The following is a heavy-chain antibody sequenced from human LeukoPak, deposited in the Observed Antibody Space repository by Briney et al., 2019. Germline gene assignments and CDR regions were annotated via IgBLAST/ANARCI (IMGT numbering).Heavy chain of an antibody. Sequence: PGGSLRLSCVASGFTFSSYEMNWVRQAPGKGLEWVSYISPSGGTTIYYADSVKGRFNISRGNAKSSLYLQMNSLRAEDTAVYYCARDWTKGLDDAFDIWGQGTVATVSS. D-gene: IGHD3/OR15-3a*01. CDR3: ARDWTKGLDDAFDI. J-gene: IGHJ3*02. V-gene: IGHV3-48*03. CDR1: GFTFSSYE. CDR2: ISPSGGTTI.